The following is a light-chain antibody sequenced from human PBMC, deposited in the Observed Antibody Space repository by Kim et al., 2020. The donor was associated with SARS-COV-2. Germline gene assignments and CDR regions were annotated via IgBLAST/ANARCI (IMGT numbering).Light chain of an antibody. Sequence: ETVVTQSPATLSVSPGERATLSCRTSQSVTINLAWYQQRPGQAPRLLIYGASTRATGIPARFSGSGSGTEFTLTISSLQSEDSAVYYCQQYHKWPPWTFGQGTKVDIK. CDR2: GAS. J-gene: IGKJ1*01. V-gene: IGKV3-15*01. CDR3: QQYHKWPPWT. CDR1: QSVTIN.